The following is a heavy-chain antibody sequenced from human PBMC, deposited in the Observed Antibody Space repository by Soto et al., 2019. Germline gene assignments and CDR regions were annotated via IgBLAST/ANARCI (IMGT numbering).Heavy chain of an antibody. CDR3: ARAENTILSWFAP. Sequence: QVQLVQSGAEVKKPGASVKVSCKASGYTFTSYDINWVRQATGQGLEWMGWMNPNSGNTGYAQKLQGRVTMTRNTAISTAYMELSSLRSEDTAVYCCARAENTILSWFAPWGQGTLVTVSS. CDR1: GYTFTSYD. D-gene: IGHD3-3*01. J-gene: IGHJ5*02. V-gene: IGHV1-8*01. CDR2: MNPNSGNT.